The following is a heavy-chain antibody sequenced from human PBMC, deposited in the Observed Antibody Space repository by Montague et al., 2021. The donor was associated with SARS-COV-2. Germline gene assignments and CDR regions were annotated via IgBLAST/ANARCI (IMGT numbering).Heavy chain of an antibody. CDR2: INHSGST. D-gene: IGHD4-11*01. V-gene: IGHV4-34*01. CDR3: ASGVPVTTFYYYCGIDD. J-gene: IGHJ6*02. Sequence: SETLSLTCAVYGGFFSGYYWSWIRQPPGKGLEWIGEINHSGSTNYNPSLKSRVTISVDTSKNQFSLKLSSVTAADTALYYCASGVPVTTFYYYCGIDDWGQGTPVTVSS. CDR1: GGFFSGYY.